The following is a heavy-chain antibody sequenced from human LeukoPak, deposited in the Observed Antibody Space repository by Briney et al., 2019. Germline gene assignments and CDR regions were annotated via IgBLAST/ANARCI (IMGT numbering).Heavy chain of an antibody. CDR2: IKSKTDGGTT. D-gene: IGHD2-2*01. J-gene: IGHJ4*02. Sequence: TTGGSLRLSCAASGFTFSSYSMNWVRQAPGKGLEWVGRIKSKTDGGTTDYAAPVKGRFSISRDDSENTLYPQMNSLKSEDTGVYYCTTDFIVVVPTAEYWGQGTLVTVSS. CDR1: GFTFSSYS. CDR3: TTDFIVVVPTAEY. V-gene: IGHV3-15*01.